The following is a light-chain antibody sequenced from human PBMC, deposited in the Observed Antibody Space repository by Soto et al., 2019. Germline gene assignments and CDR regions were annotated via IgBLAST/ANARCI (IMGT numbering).Light chain of an antibody. CDR2: GAS. J-gene: IGKJ3*01. Sequence: EIVLTQSPGTLSLSPGERATLSCRASQSVSSSYLAWYQQKPGQAPRLLIYGASSRAIGIPDRFSGSGSGTDFTLTISRLEPEDFAVYYCQQYARSPFTFGPGTKVDIK. V-gene: IGKV3-20*01. CDR3: QQYARSPFT. CDR1: QSVSSSY.